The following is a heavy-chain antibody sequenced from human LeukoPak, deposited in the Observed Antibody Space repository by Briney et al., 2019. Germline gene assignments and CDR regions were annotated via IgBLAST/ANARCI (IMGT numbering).Heavy chain of an antibody. CDR2: INRDGSKN. CDR1: GFTFGSYW. J-gene: IGHJ3*01. CDR3: ARDSSPYCGHDCYFDAFDL. Sequence: GGSLRLSCAASGFTFGSYWMTWVRQAPGKGLEWVANINRDGSKNHFVDSVKGRFTISRDNAKNFLYLQMNSLRAEDTAVYFCARDSSPYCGHDCYFDAFDLWGQGTMVTVSS. V-gene: IGHV3-7*03. D-gene: IGHD2-21*02.